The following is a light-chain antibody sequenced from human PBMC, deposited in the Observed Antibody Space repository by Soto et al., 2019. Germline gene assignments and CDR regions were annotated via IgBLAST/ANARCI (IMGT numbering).Light chain of an antibody. CDR1: SSNIGSNT. J-gene: IGLJ3*02. Sequence: QSVLTQAPSASGTPGQRVTISCSGSSSNIGSNTVNWYQHLPGTAPKLLIYNNAQRPSGVPDRFSGSKSGTSASLAIGGLQSEDEADYYCAVWDDSLNGWVFGGGTTLTV. CDR2: NNA. V-gene: IGLV1-44*01. CDR3: AVWDDSLNGWV.